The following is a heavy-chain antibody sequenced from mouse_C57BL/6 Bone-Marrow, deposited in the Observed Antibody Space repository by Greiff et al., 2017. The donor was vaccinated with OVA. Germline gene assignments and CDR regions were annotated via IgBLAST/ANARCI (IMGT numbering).Heavy chain of an antibody. J-gene: IGHJ2*01. Sequence: VQLQQSGPELVKPGASVKISCKASGYTFTDYYMNWVKQSHGKSLEWIGDINPNNGGTSYNQKFKGKATLTVDKSSSTAYMELRSLTSEDSAVYYCASDSSGYPDYWGQGTTLTVSS. V-gene: IGHV1-26*01. CDR1: GYTFTDYY. CDR2: INPNNGGT. CDR3: ASDSSGYPDY. D-gene: IGHD3-2*02.